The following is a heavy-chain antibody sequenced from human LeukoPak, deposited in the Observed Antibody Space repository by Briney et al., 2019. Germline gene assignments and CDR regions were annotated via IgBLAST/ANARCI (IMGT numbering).Heavy chain of an antibody. CDR2: IYHSGST. J-gene: IGHJ5*02. V-gene: IGHV4-30-2*01. D-gene: IGHD3-3*01. Sequence: SETLSLTCTVSGGSISSGGYYWSWIRQPPGKGLEWIGYIYHSGSTYYNPSLKSRVTISVDRSKNQFSLKLSSVTAADTAVYYCANINTIFGVVISNWFDPWGQGTLVTVSS. CDR3: ANINTIFGVVISNWFDP. CDR1: GGSISSGGYY.